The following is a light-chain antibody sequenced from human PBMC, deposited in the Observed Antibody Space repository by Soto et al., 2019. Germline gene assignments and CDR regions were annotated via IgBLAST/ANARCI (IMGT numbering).Light chain of an antibody. V-gene: IGKV1-5*03. CDR1: QSISSW. Sequence: DIQMTQSPSTLSASVGDRVTITCRGSQSISSWLAWYQQKPGTAPQLLIYKASTLQSGVPSRLSSSGSGIEFAVTISGLQPDGSATYYLQQYRDNWTFGQGTKVEIK. CDR3: QQYRDNWT. CDR2: KAS. J-gene: IGKJ1*01.